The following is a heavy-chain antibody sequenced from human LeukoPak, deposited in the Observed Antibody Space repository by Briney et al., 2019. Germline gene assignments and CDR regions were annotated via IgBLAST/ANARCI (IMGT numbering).Heavy chain of an antibody. Sequence: GGSLRLSCSASGFTFSSYAMHWVRQAPGKGLEYVSAISSNGGSTYYADSVRGRFTISRDNSKNTLYLQMSSQRAEDTAVYYCVGRSSTSCYDYWGQGTLVTVSS. CDR1: GFTFSSYA. CDR3: VGRSSTSCYDY. CDR2: ISSNGGST. J-gene: IGHJ4*02. D-gene: IGHD2-2*01. V-gene: IGHV3-64D*06.